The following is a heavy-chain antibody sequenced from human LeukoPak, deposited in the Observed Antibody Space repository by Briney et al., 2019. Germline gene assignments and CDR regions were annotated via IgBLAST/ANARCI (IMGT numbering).Heavy chain of an antibody. J-gene: IGHJ3*02. CDR3: ARAGMPRDSSSSPDAFDI. V-gene: IGHV3-23*01. D-gene: IGHD6-6*01. CDR1: GFSFSSHG. Sequence: GGTLRLSCAASGFSFSSHGMSWVRQAPGKGLEWVSGIIGGAGSTYYADSVKGRFTISRDNSKNTLYLQMNSLRAEDTAVYYCARAGMPRDSSSSPDAFDIWGQGTMVTVSS. CDR2: IIGGAGST.